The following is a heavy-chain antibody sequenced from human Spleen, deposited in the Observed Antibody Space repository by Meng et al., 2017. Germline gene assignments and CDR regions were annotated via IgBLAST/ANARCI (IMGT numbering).Heavy chain of an antibody. V-gene: IGHV3-23*01. CDR3: AKDREKLLWFGELLCDN. J-gene: IGHJ4*02. CDR2: ISGSAAST. CDR1: GFTFSSYT. Sequence: GGSLRLSCAASGFTFSSYTMNWVRQAPGKGLEWVSAISGSAASTYYADSVKGRFTISRDNSKNTLYLQMTSLRAEDTAVYYCAKDREKLLWFGELLCDNWGQGTLVTVSS. D-gene: IGHD3-10*01.